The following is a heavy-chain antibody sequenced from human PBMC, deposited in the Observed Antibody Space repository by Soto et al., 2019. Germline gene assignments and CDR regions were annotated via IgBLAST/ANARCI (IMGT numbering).Heavy chain of an antibody. D-gene: IGHD6-13*01. CDR3: ARVAAAFTNWFDP. V-gene: IGHV3-48*03. J-gene: IGHJ5*02. CDR2: ISSSGSSI. CDR1: GFTFGSYE. Sequence: GGSLRLSCAASGFTFGSYEMNWVRQAPGKGLEWVSYISSSGSSIYYEDSVEGRFTISRDNAKNSLYLQMNSLRAEDTAVYYCARVAAAFTNWFDPWGQGTLVTVSS.